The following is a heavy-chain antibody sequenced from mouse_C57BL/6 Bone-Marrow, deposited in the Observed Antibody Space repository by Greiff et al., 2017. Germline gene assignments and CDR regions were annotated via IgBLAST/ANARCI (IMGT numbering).Heavy chain of an antibody. CDR2: INPGSGGT. CDR1: GYAFTNYL. J-gene: IGHJ1*03. Sequence: QVQLKESGAELVRPGTSVKVSCKASGYAFTNYLIEWVKQRPGQGLEWIGVINPGSGGTNYNEKFKGKATLTADKSSSTAYMQLSSLTSEDSAVYFCARLGHWYFDVWGTGTTVTVSS. CDR3: ARLGHWYFDV. V-gene: IGHV1-54*01.